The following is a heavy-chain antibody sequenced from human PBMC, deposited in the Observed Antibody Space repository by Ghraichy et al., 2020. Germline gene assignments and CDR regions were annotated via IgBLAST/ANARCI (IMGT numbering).Heavy chain of an antibody. CDR1: GYRFSDYY. CDR2: INPNSGDT. CDR3: TKGVVGATPNLKH. Sequence: ASVKVSCKASGYRFSDYYMHWVRQAPGQGLEWMGWINPNSGDTSSARKFQGWVTMTRDTSISTAYMEMKRLRSDDTAVYYCTKGVVGATPNLKHWGQGTLVTVSS. V-gene: IGHV1-2*04. D-gene: IGHD1-26*01. J-gene: IGHJ4*02.